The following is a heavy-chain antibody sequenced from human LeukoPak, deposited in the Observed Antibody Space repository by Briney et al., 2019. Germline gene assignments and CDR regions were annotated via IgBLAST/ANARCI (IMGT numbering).Heavy chain of an antibody. Sequence: GGSLRLSCADSGFTFSRYAMSWVRQAPGKGLEWVSGISGSGGSTHYADSVKGRFTISRDNSKNTLYLQMNSLRAEDTAVYYCAKAYSSSWEPFDYWGQGTLVTVSS. CDR3: AKAYSSSWEPFDY. CDR2: ISGSGGST. CDR1: GFTFSRYA. D-gene: IGHD6-13*01. V-gene: IGHV3-23*01. J-gene: IGHJ4*02.